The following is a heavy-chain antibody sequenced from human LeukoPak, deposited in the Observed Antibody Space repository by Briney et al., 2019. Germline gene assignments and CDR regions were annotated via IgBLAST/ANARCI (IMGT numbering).Heavy chain of an antibody. CDR1: GYSISSVYY. CDR2: KDYSGST. V-gene: IGHV4-61*01. D-gene: IGHD6-13*01. Sequence: SETLSLTCIVSGYSISSVYYWGWIRQPPGKGLEWIGYKDYSGSTNYNRSLKSRVTISVDTSKNQFSLKLSSVTAADTAVYYCARVYYSSSYDYWYFDLWGRGTLVTVSS. J-gene: IGHJ2*01. CDR3: ARVYYSSSYDYWYFDL.